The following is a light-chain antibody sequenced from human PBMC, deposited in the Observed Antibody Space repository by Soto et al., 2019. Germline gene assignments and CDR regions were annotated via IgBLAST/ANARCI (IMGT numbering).Light chain of an antibody. CDR3: LQVGNFPLT. CDR2: SVS. Sequence: DIQMTQSPSFVSSSIGDRATITCRASQDIGRRFAWLQQKPGKAPRLLTKSVSTLQVGVPASFSGSGSGTEFTLTISSLDPDDFATYYCLQVGNFPLTFGQGTTVELK. CDR1: QDIGRR. J-gene: IGKJ1*01. V-gene: IGKV1-12*01.